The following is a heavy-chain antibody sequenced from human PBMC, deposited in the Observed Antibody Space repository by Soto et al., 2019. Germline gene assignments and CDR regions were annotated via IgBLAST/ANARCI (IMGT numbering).Heavy chain of an antibody. CDR1: GSSIRSGFY. CDR2: ISHSGRT. V-gene: IGHV4-38-2*01. Sequence: SETLSLTCAVSGSSIRSGFYWAWIRQPPGKGLEWIGSISHSGRTYYQASLKSRATISLDTSKNQFSLNLVSVTAADTAVYFCARAPVGGFDSWGHGILVTVS. J-gene: IGHJ4*01. CDR3: ARAPVGGFDS.